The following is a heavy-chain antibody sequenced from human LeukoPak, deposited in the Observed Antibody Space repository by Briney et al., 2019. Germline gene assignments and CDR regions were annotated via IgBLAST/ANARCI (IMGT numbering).Heavy chain of an antibody. CDR1: GYSISSGYY. V-gene: IGHV4-38-2*02. J-gene: IGHJ6*03. CDR3: ASGYGSGSYYYYYYMDV. CDR2: IYYSGST. D-gene: IGHD3-10*01. Sequence: PSETLSLTCTVSGYSISSGYYWGWIRQPPGEGLEWIGCIYYSGSTNYNPSLKSRVTISVDTSKNQFSLKLSSVTAADTAVYYCASGYGSGSYYYYYYMDVWGKGTTVTVSS.